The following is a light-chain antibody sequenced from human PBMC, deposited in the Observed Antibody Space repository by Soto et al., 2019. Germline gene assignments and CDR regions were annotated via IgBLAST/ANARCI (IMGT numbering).Light chain of an antibody. CDR1: QSVSSY. CDR2: DAS. Sequence: EIVLTQSPATLSLSPGERATLSCRASQSVSSYLAWYQQKPGQAPRLLIYDASNRATGIPARFSGSGSGTDFTLTISSLEPEDFATYYCLQEYNYPRTFGQGTKVEL. J-gene: IGKJ1*01. V-gene: IGKV3-11*01. CDR3: LQEYNYPRT.